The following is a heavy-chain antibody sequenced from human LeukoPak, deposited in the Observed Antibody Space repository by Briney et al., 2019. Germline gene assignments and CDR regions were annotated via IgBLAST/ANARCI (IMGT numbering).Heavy chain of an antibody. V-gene: IGHV3-23*01. Sequence: GGSLRLSCAASGFTFSSYAMSWVRQAPGKGLEWVSAISGSGGSTYYADSVKGRFTISRDNSKNTLYLQMNSLRAEDTAVYYCAKASYCSGGSCYLADYWGQGTLVTVSS. CDR3: AKASYCSGGSCYLADY. CDR2: ISGSGGST. D-gene: IGHD2-15*01. CDR1: GFTFSSYA. J-gene: IGHJ4*02.